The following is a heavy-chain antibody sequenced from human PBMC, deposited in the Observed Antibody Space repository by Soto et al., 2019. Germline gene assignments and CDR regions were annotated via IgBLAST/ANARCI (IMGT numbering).Heavy chain of an antibody. V-gene: IGHV1-18*01. Sequence: QVQVVQSGDEVKKPGASVKVSCKASGYTFTNYGFSWVRQAPGQGLEWMGWISGYNGNTKYAEKFQGRVTMSTDRSTRTALMELRRPRSDDTAVYYFACDGQATFYSYGMAVWGQGAAVTVSS. CDR3: ACDGQATFYSYGMAV. CDR2: ISGYNGNT. CDR1: GYTFTNYG. J-gene: IGHJ6*02.